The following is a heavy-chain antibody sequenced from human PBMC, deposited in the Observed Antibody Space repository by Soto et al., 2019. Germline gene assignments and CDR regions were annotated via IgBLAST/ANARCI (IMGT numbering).Heavy chain of an antibody. D-gene: IGHD3-16*01. CDR2: ISYDGSYK. CDR1: GFTFSSYG. V-gene: IGHV3-30*18. Sequence: QVQLVESGGGVVQPGRSMRLSCAASGFTFSSYGMHWVRQATGKGLEWVAFISYDGSYKYYADSVKGRFTISRDNSKNTLYLQMNSLRAEDTAVYYCAKWNGGFDSVGQGTLVTVS. CDR3: AKWNGGFDS. J-gene: IGHJ4*02.